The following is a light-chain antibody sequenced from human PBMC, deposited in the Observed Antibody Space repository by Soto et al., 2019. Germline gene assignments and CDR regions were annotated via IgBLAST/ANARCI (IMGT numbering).Light chain of an antibody. CDR2: AAS. Sequence: DIQMTQSPATLSAGVGDRVTITCRASQRINTYLNWYQQKQGKAPTLLIYAASNLQSGVPSRFSGGGSGTDFTLTINTLQPDDFATYFCQQCYTSPRTFGQGTKVEIK. CDR1: QRINTY. CDR3: QQCYTSPRT. J-gene: IGKJ1*01. V-gene: IGKV1-39*01.